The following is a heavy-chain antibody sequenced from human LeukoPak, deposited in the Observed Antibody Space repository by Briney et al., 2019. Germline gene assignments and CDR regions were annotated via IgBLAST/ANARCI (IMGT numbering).Heavy chain of an antibody. D-gene: IGHD6-25*01. CDR3: ARGHSSEWRDFDC. J-gene: IGHJ4*02. CDR1: GYTFTSYY. CDR2: INPSGGST. V-gene: IGHV1-46*03. Sequence: ASVKVSCKASGYTFTSYYMHWVRQAPGQGLEWMGIINPSGGSTSYAQKFQGRVTMTRDTSTSTVYMELSSLRVDDTAVYYCARGHSSEWRDFDCWGQGTLVTVSS.